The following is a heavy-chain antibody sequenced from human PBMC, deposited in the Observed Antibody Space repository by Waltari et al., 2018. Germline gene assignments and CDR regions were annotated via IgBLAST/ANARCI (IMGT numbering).Heavy chain of an antibody. CDR3: ARGYCGGDCSSSARYVDI. Sequence: EEQLVESGGGLIQPGGSLRLSCAASGFTFSSYGMSWVRQAPGKGREWVSYITNRGATNYAYSLRGRFIVSRDNAKSSLYLQMNSLRAEDTALYYCARGYCGGDCSSSARYVDIWGRGTLVSVSS. D-gene: IGHD2-21*02. CDR1: GFTFSSYG. V-gene: IGHV3-48*04. J-gene: IGHJ2*01. CDR2: ITNRGAT.